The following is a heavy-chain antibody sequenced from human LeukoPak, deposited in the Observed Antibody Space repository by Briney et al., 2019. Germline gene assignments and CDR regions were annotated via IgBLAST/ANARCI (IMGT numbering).Heavy chain of an antibody. J-gene: IGHJ4*02. CDR3: ASTTYYDFWSGYTFDY. CDR2: IYHSGST. V-gene: IGHV4-4*02. CDR1: GAPISSNNW. Sequence: SETLSLTCAVSGAPISSNNWWWSWVRQPPGKGLEWIGEIYHSGSTNYNPSLRSRVTISVDTSKNQFSLKLSSVTAADTAVYYCASTTYYDFWSGYTFDYWGQGTLVTVSS. D-gene: IGHD3-3*01.